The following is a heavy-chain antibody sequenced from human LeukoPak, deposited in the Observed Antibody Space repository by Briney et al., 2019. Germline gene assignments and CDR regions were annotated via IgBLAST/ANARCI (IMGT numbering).Heavy chain of an antibody. J-gene: IGHJ3*01. CDR1: GGSISSGDYY. V-gene: IGHV4-30-4*08. Sequence: PSETLSLTCTVSGGSISSGDYYWSWIRQPPGKGLEWIGYIYYSGSTYYNPSLKSRVTISVDTSKNQFSLKLSSVTAADTAVYYCARATLRFLEWSSWGQGTMVTVSS. CDR2: IYYSGST. D-gene: IGHD3-3*01. CDR3: ARATLRFLEWSS.